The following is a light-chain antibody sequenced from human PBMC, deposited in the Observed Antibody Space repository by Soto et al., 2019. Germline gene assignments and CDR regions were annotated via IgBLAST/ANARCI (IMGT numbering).Light chain of an antibody. CDR1: QSVGRRY. CDR3: QYQGT. Sequence: IVLTQSPGIQSLSPGERATLSCRASQSVGRRYLAWYQQKPGQAPMLLIYDTSERASDIPDRFSGSGSGTDFTLTISRLVPEDFAVYYCQYQGTFGGGTKVEIK. CDR2: DTS. J-gene: IGKJ4*01. V-gene: IGKV3-20*01.